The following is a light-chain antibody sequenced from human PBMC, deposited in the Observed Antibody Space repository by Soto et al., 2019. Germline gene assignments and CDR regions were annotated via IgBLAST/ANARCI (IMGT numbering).Light chain of an antibody. J-gene: IGLJ1*01. V-gene: IGLV3-21*02. CDR1: NIGSKS. CDR2: DDN. CDR3: QVWDSGTDHYV. Sequence: SYELTQPPSVSVAPGQTANITCGGDNIGSKSVHWYQQKPGQAPVLVVYDDNDRPSGIPERISGSNSGNTATLTISRVDAGDEADYYCQVWDSGTDHYVFGTGTQLTVL.